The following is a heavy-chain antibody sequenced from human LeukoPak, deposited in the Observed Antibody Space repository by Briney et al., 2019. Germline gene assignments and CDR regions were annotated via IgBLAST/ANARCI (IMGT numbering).Heavy chain of an antibody. V-gene: IGHV3-13*01. CDR2: VGTGGDT. CDR1: GFSFRNYD. Sequence: PGGSLRPSCSASGFSFRNYDMHWVRQPTGKGLEWVSAVGTGGDTYYAGSVKGRFTVVRENAKNTLYLQMNSLRAGDTAMYYCARRSAAAGIDAFGIWGQGTMVTVSS. D-gene: IGHD6-13*01. J-gene: IGHJ3*02. CDR3: ARRSAAAGIDAFGI.